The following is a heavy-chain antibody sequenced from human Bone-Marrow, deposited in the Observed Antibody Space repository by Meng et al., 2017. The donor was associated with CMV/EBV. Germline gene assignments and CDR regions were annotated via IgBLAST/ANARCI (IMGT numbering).Heavy chain of an antibody. CDR3: ARGRRSITIFGVVIMHGMDV. D-gene: IGHD3-3*01. CDR1: GYTFTGYY. Sequence: ASVKVSCKASGYTFTGYYMHWVRQAPGQGLEWMGWINPNSGGTNYAQKFQGRVTMTRNTSISTAYMELSSLRSEDTAVYYCARGRRSITIFGVVIMHGMDVWGQGTTVTVSS. J-gene: IGHJ6*02. V-gene: IGHV1-2*02. CDR2: INPNSGGT.